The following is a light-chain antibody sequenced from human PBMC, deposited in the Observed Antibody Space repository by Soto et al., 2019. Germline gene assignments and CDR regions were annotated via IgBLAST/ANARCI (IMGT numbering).Light chain of an antibody. J-gene: IGLJ1*01. CDR1: SSNIGNNY. V-gene: IGLV1-51*01. CDR3: GTWDSSLSAGL. CDR2: DDA. Sequence: QSALTQPPSVSPAPGQKVTISCAGSSSNIGNNYVSWYQQLPGTAPKRLIYDDAKRPSGIPDRFSASKSATSAALDITGLQTGDEADYYCGTWDSSLSAGLFGTGTKVTV.